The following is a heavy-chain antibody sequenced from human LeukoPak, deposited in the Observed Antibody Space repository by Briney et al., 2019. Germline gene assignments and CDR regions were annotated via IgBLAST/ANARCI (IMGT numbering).Heavy chain of an antibody. D-gene: IGHD1-14*01. J-gene: IGHJ4*02. CDR2: ISAYNGNT. V-gene: IGHV1-18*01. Sequence: GASVKVSCKASGYTFTSYGISWVRQAPGQGLEWMGWISAYNGNTNYAQKLQGRVTMTTDTSTSTAYMELRSLTSVTAADTAVYHCARGWVDHTLGYIHSWGQGTLVTVSS. CDR3: ARGWVDHTLGYIHS. CDR1: GYTFTSYG.